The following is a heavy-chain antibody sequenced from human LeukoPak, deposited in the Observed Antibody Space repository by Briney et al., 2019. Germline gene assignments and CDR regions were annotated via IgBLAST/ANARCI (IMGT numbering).Heavy chain of an antibody. CDR3: ARAVRKVRGVIRNWFDP. CDR2: MNPNSGNT. Sequence: ASVKVSCKASGYTFTSYDINGVRQATGQGREWMGWMNPNSGNTGYAQKFQGRVTMTRNTSISTAYMELSSLRSEDTAVYYCARAVRKVRGVIRNWFDPWGQGTLVTVSS. D-gene: IGHD3-10*01. V-gene: IGHV1-8*01. J-gene: IGHJ5*02. CDR1: GYTFTSYD.